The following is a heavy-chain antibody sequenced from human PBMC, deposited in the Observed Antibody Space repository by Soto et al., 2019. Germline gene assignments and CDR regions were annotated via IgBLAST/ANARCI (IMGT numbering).Heavy chain of an antibody. Sequence: VQLVESGGGLVKPGGSLRLSCAASGFTFSNAWMNWVRQAPGKGLGWVGRIKSKTDGGTTDYAAPVKGRFTISRDDSKNTLYLQMNSLKTEDTAVYYCTTYCSSTSCYKGSSWHYYYYYGMDVWGQGTTVTVSS. CDR1: GFTFSNAW. V-gene: IGHV3-15*07. CDR2: IKSKTDGGTT. J-gene: IGHJ6*02. D-gene: IGHD2-2*01. CDR3: TTYCSSTSCYKGSSWHYYYYYGMDV.